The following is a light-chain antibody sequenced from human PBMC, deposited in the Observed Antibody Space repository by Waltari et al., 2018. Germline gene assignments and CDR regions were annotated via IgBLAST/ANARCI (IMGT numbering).Light chain of an antibody. CDR3: ETWDSNTRV. V-gene: IGLV4-60*03. CDR1: SGHSSYI. J-gene: IGLJ2*01. CDR2: LEGSGSY. Sequence: QPVLTQSSSASASLGSSVKLTCTLSSGHSSYIIAWHQQQPGRAPRYLMKLEGSGSYTKGGGVPGRFSGSSSGADRYLTISNLQSEDEAEYYCETWDSNTRVFGGGTKLTVL.